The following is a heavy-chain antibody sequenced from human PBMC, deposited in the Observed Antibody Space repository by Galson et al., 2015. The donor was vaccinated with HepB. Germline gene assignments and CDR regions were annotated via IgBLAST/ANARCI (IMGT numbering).Heavy chain of an antibody. Sequence: SLRLSCAASGFTFSSYNMNWVRQAPGKGLEWVSYISSSSDIIYHADSVKGRFTISRDNAKNSLYLQMNSLRAEDTAVYYCARDRGGSDSYLSHYYGMDVWGQGTTVTVSS. J-gene: IGHJ6*02. CDR1: GFTFSSYN. CDR2: ISSSSDII. CDR3: ARDRGGSDSYLSHYYGMDV. V-gene: IGHV3-48*04. D-gene: IGHD3-10*01.